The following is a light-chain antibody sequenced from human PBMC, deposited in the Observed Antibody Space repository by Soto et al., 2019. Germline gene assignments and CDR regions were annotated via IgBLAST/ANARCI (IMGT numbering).Light chain of an antibody. V-gene: IGKV3-15*01. J-gene: IGKJ1*01. CDR3: QQYGSSPWT. CDR2: GAS. CDR1: QSVNNN. Sequence: EIVMTQSPATLSVSPGERATLSCRASQSVNNNLAWYQQKPCQAPRLRIYGASTRATGIPARFSGSGSRTEFTLTISSLEPKDFAVYYCQQYGSSPWTFGQGTKVDIK.